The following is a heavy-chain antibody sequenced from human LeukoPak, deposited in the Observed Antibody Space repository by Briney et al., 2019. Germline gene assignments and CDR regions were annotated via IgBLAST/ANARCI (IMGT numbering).Heavy chain of an antibody. V-gene: IGHV1-58*01. CDR1: GLTFTSSA. CDR2: IVVGSGNT. D-gene: IGHD6-19*01. J-gene: IGHJ2*01. CDR3: AAAVAGRYFDL. Sequence: SVKVSCKASGLTFTSSAVQWVRQARGQRLERIGWIVVGSGNTNYAQKFQERVTITRDMSTSTAYMELSSLRSEDTAVYYCAAAVAGRYFDLWGRGTLVTVSS.